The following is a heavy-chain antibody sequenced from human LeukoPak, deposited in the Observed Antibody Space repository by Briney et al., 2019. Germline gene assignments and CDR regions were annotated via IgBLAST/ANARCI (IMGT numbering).Heavy chain of an antibody. CDR3: ASFYSSGYPFDR. V-gene: IGHV4-61*08. Sequence: NPSETLSLTCTVSGGSISSGDYYWSWIRQPPGKGLEWIGYIYYSGSTNYNPSLKSRVTISVDTSKNQFSLKLSSVTAADTAVYYCASFYSSGYPFDRWGQGTLVTVSS. CDR2: IYYSGST. J-gene: IGHJ5*02. D-gene: IGHD3-22*01. CDR1: GGSISSGDYY.